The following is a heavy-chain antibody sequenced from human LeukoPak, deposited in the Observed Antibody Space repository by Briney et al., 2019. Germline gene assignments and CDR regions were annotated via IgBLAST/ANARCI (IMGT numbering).Heavy chain of an antibody. CDR2: TYHRSKWYN. D-gene: IGHD3-9*01. J-gene: IGHJ5*02. CDR1: GDSVSSNSVA. CDR3: ARDHTLTPYGNWFDP. Sequence: SQTLSLTCAISGDSVSSNSVAWNWIRQSPSRGLEWLARTYHRSKWYNDYAVSVNSRITISPDTSKNQFPLQLYSVTPEDTAVYYCARDHTLTPYGNWFDPWGQGALVTVSS. V-gene: IGHV6-1*01.